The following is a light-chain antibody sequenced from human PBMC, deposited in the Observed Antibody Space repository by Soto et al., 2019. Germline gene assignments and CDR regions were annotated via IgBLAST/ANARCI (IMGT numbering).Light chain of an antibody. CDR1: TGAVTSGHF. J-gene: IGLJ2*01. Sequence: QAVVTQEPSLTVSPGGTVTLTCGSSTGAVTSGHFPSWFQQKPGQAPRTLIYDTNNKQSWTPARFSGSVLGCKAALTLSGAQPEDEADYYSLLTYSGASVFFGGGTKLTVL. CDR2: DTN. CDR3: LLTYSGASVF. V-gene: IGLV7-46*01.